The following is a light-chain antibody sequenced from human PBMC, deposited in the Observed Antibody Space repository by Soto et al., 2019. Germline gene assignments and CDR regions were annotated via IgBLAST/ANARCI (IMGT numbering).Light chain of an antibody. CDR2: GAS. CDR1: QSVSGND. Sequence: EIVLTQSPGTLSLSPGERGTLSCWASQSVSGNDLAWYQQKPGQAPRLLIYGASSRATGIPDRFSGNGSGTDFTLTISRLEPEDFAVYYCQHCDRSPYTFGQGTK. J-gene: IGKJ2*01. V-gene: IGKV3-20*01. CDR3: QHCDRSPYT.